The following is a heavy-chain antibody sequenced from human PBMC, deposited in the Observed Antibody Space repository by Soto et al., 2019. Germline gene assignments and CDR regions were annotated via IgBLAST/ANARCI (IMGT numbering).Heavy chain of an antibody. CDR1: VVSISIGNW. J-gene: IGHJ4*02. V-gene: IGHV4-4*01. CDR2: IFHDGTA. CDR3: ARLVYDTRLNYMYFDF. D-gene: IGHD3-10*01. Sequence: SLTCTVSVVSISIGNWWTWVRQAPQRGLEYIGEIFHDGTANYYPSFERRVAISVDTSKNQFSLKLTSVTAADTAIYFCARLVYDTRLNYMYFDFWGQGTLVTVSS.